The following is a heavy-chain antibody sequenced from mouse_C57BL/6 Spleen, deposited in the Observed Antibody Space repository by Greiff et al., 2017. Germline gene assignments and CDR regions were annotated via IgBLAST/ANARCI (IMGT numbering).Heavy chain of an antibody. CDR3: ARWGAQAKDFDY. J-gene: IGHJ2*01. V-gene: IGHV1-80*01. Sequence: LVESGAELVKPGASVKISCKASGYAFSSYWMNWVKQRPGKGLEWIGQIYPGDGDTNYNGKFKGKATLTADKSSSTAYMQLSSLTSEDSAVYFCARWGAQAKDFDYWGQGTTLTVSS. D-gene: IGHD3-2*02. CDR1: GYAFSSYW. CDR2: IYPGDGDT.